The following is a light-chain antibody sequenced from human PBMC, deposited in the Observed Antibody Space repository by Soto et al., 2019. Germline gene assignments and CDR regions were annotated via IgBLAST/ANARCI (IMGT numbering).Light chain of an antibody. J-gene: IGKJ1*01. V-gene: IGKV3D-15*01. Sequence: EVMMTQSPATLSVSPGEGATLSCRASQSVSNHLVWYQQRPGQAPRLLIYGASTRATGIPARFSGSGSGTEFTLTISSLQSEDFALYYCQHYYDWPRTFGQGTKVEIK. CDR3: QHYYDWPRT. CDR2: GAS. CDR1: QSVSNH.